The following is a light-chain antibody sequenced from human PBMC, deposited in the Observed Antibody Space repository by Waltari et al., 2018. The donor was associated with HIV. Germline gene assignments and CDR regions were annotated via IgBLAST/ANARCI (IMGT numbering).Light chain of an antibody. Sequence: SYALPQPPPVSAAPGQTARITCGGNTNGRKSVHRYQQKPGQAPVLVVYDDSDRPSGIPERFSGSNSGNTATLTISRVEAGDEADYHCQVWDSSSDHVLFGGGTKVTVL. V-gene: IGLV3-21*02. CDR1: TNGRKS. J-gene: IGLJ2*01. CDR3: QVWDSSSDHVL. CDR2: DDS.